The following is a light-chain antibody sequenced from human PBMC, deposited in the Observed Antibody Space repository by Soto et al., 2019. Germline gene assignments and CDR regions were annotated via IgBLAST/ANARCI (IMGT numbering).Light chain of an antibody. CDR3: CSYAGSSIFV. CDR2: EVI. J-gene: IGLJ2*01. CDR1: NSDIGSYNL. Sequence: QSALTQPASVSGSPGQSITISCTGSNSDIGSYNLVSWYQHHPGKAPKLMISEVIKRPSGVSNRFSGSKSGNTASLTISGLQAEDEADYYCCSYAGSSIFVFGGGTKFTVL. V-gene: IGLV2-23*02.